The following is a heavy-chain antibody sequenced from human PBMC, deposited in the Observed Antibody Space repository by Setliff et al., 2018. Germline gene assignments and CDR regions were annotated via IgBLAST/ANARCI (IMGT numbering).Heavy chain of an antibody. J-gene: IGHJ4*02. CDR3: ARRIQVGNHYFDY. V-gene: IGHV3-23*05. CDR2: IYSGDRNT. CDR1: GFTFSTYA. D-gene: IGHD1-26*01. Sequence: GGSLRLSCAASGFTFSTYAMSWVRQAPGKGLEWVSTIYSGDRNTFYIDSVRGRFTISRDNAQNTLYLHMNSLRAEDTAVYYCARRIQVGNHYFDYWGQGTLVTVSS.